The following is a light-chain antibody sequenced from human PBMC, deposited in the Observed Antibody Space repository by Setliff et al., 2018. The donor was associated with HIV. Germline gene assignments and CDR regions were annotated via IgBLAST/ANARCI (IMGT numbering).Light chain of an antibody. CDR2: GNS. CDR3: STWDSSLSAQV. J-gene: IGLJ3*02. Sequence: QSALTQDASVSGTVGQKVTLSCIGNSKNIGRYAVGWYQQISHGGPKTVMFGNSPPSGIPDRFSGSKSGTTASLTISGLQPEDEGDYYCSTWDSSLSAQVFGGGTKVTVL. V-gene: IGLV1-44*01. CDR1: SKNIGRYA.